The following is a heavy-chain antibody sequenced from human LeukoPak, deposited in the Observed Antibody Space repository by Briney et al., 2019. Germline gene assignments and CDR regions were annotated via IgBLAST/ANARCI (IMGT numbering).Heavy chain of an antibody. CDR2: IRSKAYGGTP. D-gene: IGHD2-15*01. V-gene: IGHV3-49*03. CDR1: GFTFDDYA. J-gene: IGHJ4*02. CDR3: TRDILSGGSPTPPFDY. Sequence: PGGSLRLSCTASGFTFDDYAMSWFRQAPGKGLEWVGFIRSKAYGGTPEYAASVKGRFTISRDDSKSIAYLQMNSLKTEDTAVYYCTRDILSGGSPTPPFDYWGQGTLVTVSS.